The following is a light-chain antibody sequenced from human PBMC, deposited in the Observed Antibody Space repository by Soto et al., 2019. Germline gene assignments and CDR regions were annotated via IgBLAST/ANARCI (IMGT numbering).Light chain of an antibody. V-gene: IGKV3-15*01. Sequence: EIVMTQSPAILSVSPGERATLSCRASQSVSSNLAWYQQRPGQAPRLLIYGASTRANGIPARFSGSGSGTDFTLTISSLQSEDFAVYYCQQYNKWPPMYTFGQGTKLEIK. J-gene: IGKJ2*01. CDR1: QSVSSN. CDR3: QQYNKWPPMYT. CDR2: GAS.